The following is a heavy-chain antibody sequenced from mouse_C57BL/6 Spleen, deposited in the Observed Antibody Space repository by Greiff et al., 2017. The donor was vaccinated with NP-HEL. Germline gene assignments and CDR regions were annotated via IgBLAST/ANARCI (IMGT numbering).Heavy chain of an antibody. J-gene: IGHJ2*01. CDR2: IDPSDSYT. CDR1: GYTFTSYW. D-gene: IGHD1-3*01. CDR3: ARSYNSYYFDY. Sequence: QVQLQQPGAELVMPGASVKLSCKASGYTFTSYWMHWVKQRPGQGLEWIGEIDPSDSYTNYNQKFKGKSTLTVDKSSSTAYMQLSSLTSEDSAVYYCARSYNSYYFDYWGQGTTLTVSS. V-gene: IGHV1-69*01.